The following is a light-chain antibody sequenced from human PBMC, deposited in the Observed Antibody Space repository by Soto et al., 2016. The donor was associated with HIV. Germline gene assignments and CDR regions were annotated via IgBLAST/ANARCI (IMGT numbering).Light chain of an antibody. CDR1: QTITRY. V-gene: IGKV1-39*01. CDR2: AAS. Sequence: DIQMTQSPSSLSAFVGDRVTITCRASQTITRYLNWYQQKPGKAPKLLIYAASSLQSGVPSRFSGSGSGTGFTLTISNLQPEDFATYYCQQSYGIPPETFGQGTKVEIK. CDR3: QQSYGIPPET. J-gene: IGKJ1*01.